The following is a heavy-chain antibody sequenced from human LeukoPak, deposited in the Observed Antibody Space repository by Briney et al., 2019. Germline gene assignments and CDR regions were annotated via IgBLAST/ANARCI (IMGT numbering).Heavy chain of an antibody. CDR2: IYYSGST. Sequence: SETLSLTCTVSGGSISSSSYYWGWIRQPPGKGLEWIGSIYYSGSTYYNPSLKSRVTISVDTSKNQFSLKLSSVTAADTAVYYCARGRRYYGSGSPGYYYYYYMDVWGKGTTVTVSS. CDR1: GGSISSSSYY. J-gene: IGHJ6*03. CDR3: ARGRRYYGSGSPGYYYYYYMDV. D-gene: IGHD3-10*01. V-gene: IGHV4-39*07.